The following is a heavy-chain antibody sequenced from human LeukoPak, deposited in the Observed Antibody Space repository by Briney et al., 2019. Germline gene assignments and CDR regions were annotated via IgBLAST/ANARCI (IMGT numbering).Heavy chain of an antibody. CDR2: ISSSGSTS. V-gene: IGHV3-48*03. Sequence: PGGSLRLSWVASGLTFSNCELNWVRQAPGKGLEWISYISSSGSTSYYADSVKGRFTISRDNAKNSLFLQMNSLRAEDTAVYYCARSGYSSGWHDYWGQGTLVTVSS. CDR1: GLTFSNCE. CDR3: ARSGYSSGWHDY. D-gene: IGHD6-19*01. J-gene: IGHJ4*02.